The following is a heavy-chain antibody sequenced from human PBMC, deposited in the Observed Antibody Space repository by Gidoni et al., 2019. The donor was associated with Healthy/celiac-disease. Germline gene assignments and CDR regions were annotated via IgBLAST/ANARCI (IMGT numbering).Heavy chain of an antibody. V-gene: IGHV3-48*03. CDR2: ISSSGSTI. Sequence: EVQLVESGGGLVQPGGSLRPSCPASGFTFSSYEMNWVRQAPGKGLEWVSYISSSGSTIYYADSVKGRFTISRDNAKNSLYLQMNSLRAEDTAVYYCARDDSSSWYYFDYWGQGTLVTVSS. J-gene: IGHJ4*02. CDR3: ARDDSSSWYYFDY. CDR1: GFTFSSYE. D-gene: IGHD6-13*01.